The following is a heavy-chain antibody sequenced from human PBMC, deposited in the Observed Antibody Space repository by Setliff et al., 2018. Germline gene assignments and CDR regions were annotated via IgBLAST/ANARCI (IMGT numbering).Heavy chain of an antibody. CDR1: GRSFTSFW. Sequence: NPGESLKISCKGSGRSFTSFWIGWVRQMPGKGLEWMGIIFPTDSDTRYSPSFRGQVTISADKSISTAYLQWSSLKASDTAIYYCARVGIKGGYYFDYWGQGTLVTVSS. D-gene: IGHD7-27*01. CDR3: ARVGIKGGYYFDY. V-gene: IGHV5-51*03. J-gene: IGHJ4*02. CDR2: IFPTDSDT.